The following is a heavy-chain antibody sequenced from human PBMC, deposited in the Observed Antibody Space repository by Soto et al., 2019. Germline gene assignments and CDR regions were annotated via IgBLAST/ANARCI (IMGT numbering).Heavy chain of an antibody. CDR2: IYYSGFT. CDR1: GGSISRSTYY. CDR3: ARHVGGYCSEGSCYPGWFDP. J-gene: IGHJ5*02. V-gene: IGHV4-39*01. D-gene: IGHD2-15*01. Sequence: SETLSLTCTVSGGSISRSTYYWGWIRQHPGKGLEWIGSIYYSGFTYYSPSLKSRVTTSADTSKNQLSLKLNSVTAADTAVYYCARHVGGYCSEGSCYPGWFDPWGQGTLVTVSS.